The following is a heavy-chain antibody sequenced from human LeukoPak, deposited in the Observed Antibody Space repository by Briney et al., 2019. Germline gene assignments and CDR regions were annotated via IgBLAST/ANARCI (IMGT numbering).Heavy chain of an antibody. CDR2: IYYSEST. D-gene: IGHD3-22*01. CDR3: ARASGSGHYFFDY. J-gene: IGHJ4*02. CDR1: GGSISSGDYY. V-gene: IGHV4-30-4*01. Sequence: PSQTLSLTCTVSGGSISSGDYYWSWIRQPPGKGLEWIGYIYYSESTYYNPSLKSRVTISVDTSKNQFSLKLSSVTAADTAVYYCARASGSGHYFFDYWGQGTLVTVSS.